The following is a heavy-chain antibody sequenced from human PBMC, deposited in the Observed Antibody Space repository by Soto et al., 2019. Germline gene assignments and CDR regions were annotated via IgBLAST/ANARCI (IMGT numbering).Heavy chain of an antibody. CDR2: MNPNSGNT. V-gene: IGHV1-8*01. Sequence: ASVKVSCKASGYTFTSYDINWVRQATGQGLEWMGWMNPNSGNTGYAQKFQGRVTMTRNTSISTAYMELSSLRSEDTAVYYCARGTATAAVYYYYYGMDVWGQGTTVTVS. D-gene: IGHD6-13*01. CDR3: ARGTATAAVYYYYYGMDV. CDR1: GYTFTSYD. J-gene: IGHJ6*02.